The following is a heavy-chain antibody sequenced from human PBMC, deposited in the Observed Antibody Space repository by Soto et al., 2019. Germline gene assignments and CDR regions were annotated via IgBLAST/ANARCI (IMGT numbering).Heavy chain of an antibody. CDR2: IHHSGST. D-gene: IGHD3-10*01. V-gene: IGHV4-34*01. J-gene: IGHJ4*02. CDR3: ARQRSGSITMVRGVNIYFDY. CDR1: GGSFSGYY. Sequence: PSETLSLTCAVDGGSFSGYYWSWIRQPPGKGLEWIGEIHHSGSTNYNPSLKSRVTISVDTSKNQFSLKLSSVTAADTAVYYCARQRSGSITMVRGVNIYFDYWGQGTLVTVSS.